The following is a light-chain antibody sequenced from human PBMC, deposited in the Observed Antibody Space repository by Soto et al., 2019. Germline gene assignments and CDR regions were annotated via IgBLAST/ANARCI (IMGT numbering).Light chain of an antibody. V-gene: IGLV2-14*01. CDR3: SSYTRSSTRV. CDR2: DVS. J-gene: IGLJ2*01. Sequence: QSALTQPASVSGSPGQSITISCTGTSSDVGGYNYVSWYQQHPGKAPKVMIYDVSNRPSGVSNRFSGSKSGNTASLTISALQAEDEADYYCSSYTRSSTRVFGGGTKLTVL. CDR1: SSDVGGYNY.